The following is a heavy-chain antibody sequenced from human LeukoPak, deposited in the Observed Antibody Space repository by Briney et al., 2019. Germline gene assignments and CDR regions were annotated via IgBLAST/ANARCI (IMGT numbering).Heavy chain of an antibody. Sequence: GASVKVSCKASGGTFSSYAISWVRQAPGQGLEWMGRIIPILGIANYAQKFQGRVTITTDESTSTAYMELSSLRSEDTAVYYCARGAAIRPYYYYYMDVWGKGTTVTVSS. CDR3: ARGAAIRPYYYYYMDV. CDR2: IIPILGIA. V-gene: IGHV1-69*04. D-gene: IGHD2-2*01. CDR1: GGTFSSYA. J-gene: IGHJ6*03.